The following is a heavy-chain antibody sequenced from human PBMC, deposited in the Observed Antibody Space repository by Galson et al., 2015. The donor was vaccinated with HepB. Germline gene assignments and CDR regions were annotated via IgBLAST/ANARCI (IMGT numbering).Heavy chain of an antibody. D-gene: IGHD6-13*01. Sequence: SLRLSCAASGFTFSSYAFHWVRQAPGKGLEWVAVISYDGSNKNYADSVKGRFTISRAESRNTLHLQMNSLRAEDTAIYYCARDKDPSRSWVDGLIYYGLAVWGQGTTVTVSS. V-gene: IGHV3-30*04. CDR3: ARDKDPSRSWVDGLIYYGLAV. CDR2: ISYDGSNK. J-gene: IGHJ6*02. CDR1: GFTFSSYA.